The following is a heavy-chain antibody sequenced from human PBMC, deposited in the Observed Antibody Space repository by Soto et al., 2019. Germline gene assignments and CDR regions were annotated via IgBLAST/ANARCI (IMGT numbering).Heavy chain of an antibody. Sequence: GGSLRLSCAASGFTFSGYAMSWVRQAPGKGLEWVSAISGSGGSTYYADSVKGRFTISRDNSKNTLYLQMNSLRAEDTAVYYCAKDKLTYYYDSSGRGYFDYWGQGTLVTVSS. J-gene: IGHJ4*02. CDR3: AKDKLTYYYDSSGRGYFDY. D-gene: IGHD3-22*01. CDR1: GFTFSGYA. CDR2: ISGSGGST. V-gene: IGHV3-23*01.